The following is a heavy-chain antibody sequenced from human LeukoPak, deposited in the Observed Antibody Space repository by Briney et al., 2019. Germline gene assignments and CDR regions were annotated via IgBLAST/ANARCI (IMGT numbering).Heavy chain of an antibody. CDR2: ISWNSGSI. CDR1: GFTFDDYV. D-gene: IGHD5-12*01. J-gene: IGHJ4*02. V-gene: IGHV3-9*01. Sequence: SGGSLRLSCAACGFTFDDYVMHWVRQAPGKGLEWVSGISWNSGSIGYADSVKGRFTTSRDNAKNSLYLQMNSLRAEDTALYYCAKSKMATTSYYFDYWGQGTLVTVSS. CDR3: AKSKMATTSYYFDY.